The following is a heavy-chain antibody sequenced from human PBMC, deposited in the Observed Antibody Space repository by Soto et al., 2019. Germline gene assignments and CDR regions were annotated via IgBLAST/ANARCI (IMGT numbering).Heavy chain of an antibody. D-gene: IGHD2-15*01. Sequence: GGSLRLSCAASGFTFSSYAMSWVRQAPGKGLEWVSAISGSGGSTYYADSVKGRFTSSWNNSTNTLYLQMNSLRAEDTAVYYCAKRRHCSGGSCHTDHYYYYGMDVWGQGTTVTVSS. V-gene: IGHV3-23*01. CDR1: GFTFSSYA. CDR3: AKRRHCSGGSCHTDHYYYYGMDV. CDR2: ISGSGGST. J-gene: IGHJ6*02.